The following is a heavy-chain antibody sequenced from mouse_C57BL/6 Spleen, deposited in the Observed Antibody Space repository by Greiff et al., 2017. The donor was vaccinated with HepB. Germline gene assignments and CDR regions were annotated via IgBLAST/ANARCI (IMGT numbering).Heavy chain of an antibody. CDR3: ARAVITTVVAKGFYWYFDV. Sequence: VQLKESGPGLVKPSQSLSLTCSVTGYSITCGYYWNWIRQFPGNKLEWMGYISYDGSNNYNPSLKNRISITRDTSKNQFFLKLNSVTTEDTATYYCARAVITTVVAKGFYWYFDVWGTGTTVTVSS. V-gene: IGHV3-6*01. CDR1: GYSITCGYY. J-gene: IGHJ1*03. CDR2: ISYDGSN. D-gene: IGHD1-1*01.